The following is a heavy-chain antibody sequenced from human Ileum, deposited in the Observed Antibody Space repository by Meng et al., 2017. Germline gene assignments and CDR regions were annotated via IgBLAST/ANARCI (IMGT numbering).Heavy chain of an antibody. CDR3: ASLRYNWNYSADY. Sequence: VQRQESGPGRVKASGALSLPVAVYGGSSSSSNWWSWVRRPPGKGLEWIGEIYRSGSTNYNPSLKSRVTISVDKSKNQFSLKLSSVTAADTAVYYCASLRYNWNYSADYWGQGTLVTVSS. D-gene: IGHD1-7*01. J-gene: IGHJ4*02. V-gene: IGHV4-4*02. CDR2: IYRSGST. CDR1: GGSSSSSNW.